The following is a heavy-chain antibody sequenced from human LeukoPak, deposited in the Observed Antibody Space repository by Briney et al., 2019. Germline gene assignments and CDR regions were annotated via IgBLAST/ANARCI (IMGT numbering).Heavy chain of an antibody. CDR3: ARDWCSSTSCALFDP. V-gene: IGHV7-4-1*02. Sequence: ASVKVSCKASGYTFTSYAMNWVRQAPGQGLEWMGWINTNTGNPTYAQGFTGRFVFSLDTSVSTAYLQISSLKAEDTAVYYCARDWCSSTSCALFDPWGQGTLVTVSS. D-gene: IGHD2-2*01. CDR1: GYTFTSYA. CDR2: INTNTGNP. J-gene: IGHJ5*02.